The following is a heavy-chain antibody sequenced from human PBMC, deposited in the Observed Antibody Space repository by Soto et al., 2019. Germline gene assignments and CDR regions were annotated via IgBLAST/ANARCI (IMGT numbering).Heavy chain of an antibody. CDR3: ARDRDRSGWGPDAFDI. V-gene: IGHV1-18*01. Sequence: ASVKVSCKASGYTFTSYGISWVRQAPGQGLEWMGWISAYNGNTNYAQKLQGRVTMTTDTSTSTAYMELRSLRSDDTAVYYCARDRDRSGWGPDAFDIWGQGTMVTVSS. J-gene: IGHJ3*02. CDR1: GYTFTSYG. D-gene: IGHD6-19*01. CDR2: ISAYNGNT.